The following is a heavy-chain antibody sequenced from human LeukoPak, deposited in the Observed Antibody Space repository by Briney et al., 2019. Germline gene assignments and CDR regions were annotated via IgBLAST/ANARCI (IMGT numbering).Heavy chain of an antibody. CDR3: VKDNPLDY. V-gene: IGHV3-30*02. CDR1: GFTFSSYG. D-gene: IGHD1-14*01. CDR2: IRYDGNIK. J-gene: IGHJ4*02. Sequence: GGSLRLSCAASGFTFSSYGMHWVRQAPGKGLEWVAFIRYDGNIKFYADSMKGRFTISRDNSKNTLYLHINSLRPEDTALYYCVKDNPLDYWGQGTLVIVSS.